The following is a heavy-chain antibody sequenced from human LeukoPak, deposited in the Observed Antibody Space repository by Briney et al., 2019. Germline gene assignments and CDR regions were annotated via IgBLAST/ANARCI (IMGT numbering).Heavy chain of an antibody. Sequence: GGSLRLSRAASGFTFSSSWMSWVRQAPGKGLEWVANTKPDGSEKFHVDSVKGRFTISRDNSKSSLSLQMNSLRAEDTAVYYCARYGLTAALDFWGQGTLVTVSS. CDR1: GFTFSSSW. J-gene: IGHJ4*02. CDR3: ARYGLTAALDF. D-gene: IGHD2-21*02. CDR2: TKPDGSEK. V-gene: IGHV3-7*01.